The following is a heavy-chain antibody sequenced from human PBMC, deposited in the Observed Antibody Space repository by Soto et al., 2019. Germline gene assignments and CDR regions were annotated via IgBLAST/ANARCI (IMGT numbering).Heavy chain of an antibody. D-gene: IGHD6-19*01. Sequence: SVKGYCKAFGESFSSYAVGRVRHATGQGLEWMGGIIPIFGTANYAQKFQGRVTITADESTSTAYMELSSLRSEDTAVYYCEAEGFNYYYSGMDVWGQGTTVTVSS. CDR3: EAEGFNYYYSGMDV. CDR1: GESFSSYA. CDR2: IIPIFGTA. V-gene: IGHV1-69*13. J-gene: IGHJ6*02.